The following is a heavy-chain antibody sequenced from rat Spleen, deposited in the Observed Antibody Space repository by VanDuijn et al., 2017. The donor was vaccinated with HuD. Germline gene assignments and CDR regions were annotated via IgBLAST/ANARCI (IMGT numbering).Heavy chain of an antibody. D-gene: IGHD1-4*01. J-gene: IGHJ1*01. CDR1: GFTFSNFA. Sequence: EVQLVESGGGLVQPGRSMKLSCAASGFTFSNFAMAWVRQAPKKGLEWVATITSGGSNTYYPDSVKGRFTISRDNAKSTLYLQMDSLRSEDTATYYCARRTRVSHWYFDFWGPGTMVTVSS. V-gene: IGHV5-25*01. CDR2: ITSGGSNT. CDR3: ARRTRVSHWYFDF.